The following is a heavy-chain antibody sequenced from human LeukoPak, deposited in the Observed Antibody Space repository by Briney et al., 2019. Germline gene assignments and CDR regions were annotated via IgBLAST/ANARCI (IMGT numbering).Heavy chain of an antibody. CDR2: IYYSGST. Sequence: PSETLSLTCTVSGGSASSGSYYWSWTRQPPGKGVEWIGYIYYSGSTNYNPSLKSRVTISVDTSKNQFSLKLSSVTAADTAVYYCARAEIAQAAFDICGQGTMVTVSS. V-gene: IGHV4-61*01. J-gene: IGHJ3*02. CDR1: GGSASSGSYY. CDR3: ARAEIAQAAFDI. D-gene: IGHD2/OR15-2a*01.